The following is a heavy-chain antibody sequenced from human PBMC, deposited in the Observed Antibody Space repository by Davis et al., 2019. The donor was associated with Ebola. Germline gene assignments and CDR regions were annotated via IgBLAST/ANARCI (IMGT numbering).Heavy chain of an antibody. Sequence: MPSETLSLTCAVYGGSFSGYYCTWIRQPPGKGLEWIGEINHSGSTNYNPSLKSRVTISVDTSKNQFSLKLSSVTAADTAVYYCARWDYDSGGYYLGYWGQGTLVTVSS. CDR3: ARWDYDSGGYYLGY. D-gene: IGHD3-22*01. V-gene: IGHV4-34*01. CDR1: GGSFSGYY. J-gene: IGHJ4*02. CDR2: INHSGST.